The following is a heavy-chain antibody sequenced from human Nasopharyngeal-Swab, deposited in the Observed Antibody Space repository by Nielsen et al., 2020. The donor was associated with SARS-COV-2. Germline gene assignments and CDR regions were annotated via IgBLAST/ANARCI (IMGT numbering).Heavy chain of an antibody. D-gene: IGHD6-13*01. CDR2: INSDGSSP. CDR3: ARAWQQLADV. J-gene: IGHJ6*04. CDR1: GFTFSSYW. V-gene: IGHV3-74*01. Sequence: GESLKISCAASGFTFSSYWMHWVRQAPGKGLVWASRINSDGSSPSYADSVKGRFTISRDHAKNTLYLQMNSLRAEDPAVYYCARAWQQLADVWGKGTTVTVSS.